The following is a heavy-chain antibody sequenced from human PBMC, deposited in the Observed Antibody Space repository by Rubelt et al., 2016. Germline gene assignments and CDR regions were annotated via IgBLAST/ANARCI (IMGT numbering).Heavy chain of an antibody. V-gene: IGHV1-69*02. D-gene: IGHD2-2*01. Sequence: IPILGIANYAQKFQGRVTITADKSTSTAYMELSSLRSEDTAVYYCATRGQYHYYYYGMDVWGQGTTVTVSS. J-gene: IGHJ6*02. CDR2: IPILGIA. CDR3: ATRGQYHYYYYGMDV.